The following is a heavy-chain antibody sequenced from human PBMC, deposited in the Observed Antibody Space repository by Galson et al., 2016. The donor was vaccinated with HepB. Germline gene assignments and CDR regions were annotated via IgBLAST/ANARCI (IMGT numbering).Heavy chain of an antibody. D-gene: IGHD6-13*01. Sequence: SVKVSCKASGYTFTSYFIHWVRQAPGQGLQWMGTINPSADSTTYAHNFQGRVTMTRDTSTSTVYMQLSSLRSDDTAVYYCAAALDDYYYGMDVWGQGTTVTVSS. CDR1: GYTFTSYF. CDR2: INPSADST. J-gene: IGHJ6*02. V-gene: IGHV1-46*01. CDR3: AAALDDYYYGMDV.